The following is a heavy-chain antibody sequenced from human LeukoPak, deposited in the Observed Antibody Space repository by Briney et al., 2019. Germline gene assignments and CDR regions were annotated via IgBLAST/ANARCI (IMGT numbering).Heavy chain of an antibody. CDR3: ARRQDYADYDLGAFDI. Sequence: SETLSLTCTVSGGSIRSYYWSWIRLPPGKGLEWIGYIYYSGITKYNPSLKSRVTISVDTSRNQVSLKLHSVTAADTAVYYCARRQDYADYDLGAFDIWGQGTMVTVSS. CDR2: IYYSGIT. CDR1: GGSIRSYY. V-gene: IGHV4-59*01. J-gene: IGHJ3*02. D-gene: IGHD4-17*01.